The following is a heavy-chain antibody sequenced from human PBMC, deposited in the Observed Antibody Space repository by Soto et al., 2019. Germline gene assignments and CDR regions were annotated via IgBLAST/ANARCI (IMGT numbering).Heavy chain of an antibody. D-gene: IGHD3-3*01. CDR2: ISYDGSNK. Sequence: QVQLVESGGGVVQPGRSLRLSCAASGFTFSSYAMHWVRQAPGKGLEWVAVISYDGSNKYYADSVKGRFTISRDNSKNTLYLLLNHLRAEATAVYYSARDLSLLRDEDWVTSGMDVWGRGATVVV. V-gene: IGHV3-30-3*01. CDR1: GFTFSSYA. CDR3: ARDLSLLRDEDWVTSGMDV. J-gene: IGHJ6*02.